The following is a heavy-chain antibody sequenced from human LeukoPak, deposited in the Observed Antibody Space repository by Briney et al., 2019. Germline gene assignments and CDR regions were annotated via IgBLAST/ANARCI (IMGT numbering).Heavy chain of an antibody. J-gene: IGHJ4*02. CDR3: ARVPTNSYGFGQ. CDR1: GFGFSVYW. CDR2: INEDGTSA. Sequence: GGSLRLSCAASGFGFSVYWMHWVPQAPGKGLVWVAHINEDGTSASHADSVKGRFTISRDNAKNTLYLQMNSLTVEDTAVYYCARVPTNSYGFGQWGQGSLVTVSS. D-gene: IGHD5-18*01. V-gene: IGHV3-74*01.